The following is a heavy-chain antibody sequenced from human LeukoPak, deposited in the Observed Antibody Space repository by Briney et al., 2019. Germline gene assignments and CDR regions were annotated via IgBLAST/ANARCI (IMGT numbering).Heavy chain of an antibody. CDR3: ARFRSGYYEYYFDY. D-gene: IGHD3-22*01. J-gene: IGHJ4*02. V-gene: IGHV3-23*01. CDR2: ISGSGGST. Sequence: GGSLRLSCAASGFTFSSYGMSWVRQAPGKGLEWVSAISGSGGSTYYADSVKGRFTISRDNSKNTLYLQMNSLRAEDTAVYYCARFRSGYYEYYFDYWGQGTLVTVSS. CDR1: GFTFSSYG.